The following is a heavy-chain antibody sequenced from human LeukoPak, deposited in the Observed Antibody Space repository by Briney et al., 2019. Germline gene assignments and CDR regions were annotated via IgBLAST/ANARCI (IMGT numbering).Heavy chain of an antibody. CDR3: ARRGGGNYYFDY. J-gene: IGHJ4*02. Sequence: SETLSLTCAVSGGSISSSSYYWGWIRQPPGKGLEWIGSIYYSGSTYYNPSLKSRVTISVDTSKNQFSLKLSSVTAADTAVYYCARRGGGNYYFDYWGQGTLVTVSS. V-gene: IGHV4-39*01. D-gene: IGHD4-23*01. CDR2: IYYSGST. CDR1: GGSISSSSYY.